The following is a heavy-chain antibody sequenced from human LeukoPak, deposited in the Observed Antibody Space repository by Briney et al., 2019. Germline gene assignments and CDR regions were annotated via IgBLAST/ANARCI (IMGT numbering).Heavy chain of an antibody. V-gene: IGHV3-23*01. CDR3: ATRPIVGAPY. Sequence: RSGGSLRLSCAASGFTFSSYAMSWVRQAPGKGLEWTSGISGSGGVTYYADSVKGRFTISRDNSKNTLYVQMNSLRAEDTAVYYCATRPIVGAPYWGQGTLVTVSS. J-gene: IGHJ4*02. CDR2: ISGSGGVT. D-gene: IGHD1-26*01. CDR1: GFTFSSYA.